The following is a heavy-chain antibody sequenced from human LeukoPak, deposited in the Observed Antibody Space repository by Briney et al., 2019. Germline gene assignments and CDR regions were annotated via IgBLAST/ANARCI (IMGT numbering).Heavy chain of an antibody. CDR2: IRSKANSYAT. J-gene: IGHJ4*02. D-gene: IGHD3-3*01. Sequence: AGGSLKLSCAASGFTFSGSAMHWVRQASGKGLEWVGRIRSKANSYATAYAASVNGRFTIFRDDSKNTAYLQMNSLKTEDTAVYYCTRRENDFWSGYDNPFFDYWGQGTLVTVSS. CDR3: TRRENDFWSGYDNPFFDY. CDR1: GFTFSGSA. V-gene: IGHV3-73*01.